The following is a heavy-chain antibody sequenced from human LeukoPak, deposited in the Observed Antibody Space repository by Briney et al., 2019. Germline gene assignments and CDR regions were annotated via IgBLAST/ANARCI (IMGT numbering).Heavy chain of an antibody. Sequence: GRSLRLSCAASGFTFSSYAMHWVRQAPGKGLEWVSVISGSGPTTYYADSVKGRFTISRDNSKNSLYLEMSSLRIEDTAFYYCAKDFQGIVGATQIDFWGQGTLVTVSS. CDR1: GFTFSSYA. V-gene: IGHV3-43*02. CDR3: AKDFQGIVGATQIDF. D-gene: IGHD1-26*01. CDR2: ISGSGPTT. J-gene: IGHJ4*02.